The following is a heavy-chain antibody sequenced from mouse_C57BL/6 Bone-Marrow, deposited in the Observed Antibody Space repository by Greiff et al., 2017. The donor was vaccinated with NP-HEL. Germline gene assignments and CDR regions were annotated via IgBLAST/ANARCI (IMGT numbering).Heavy chain of an antibody. CDR3: ARSYYYGSRYFDY. J-gene: IGHJ2*01. CDR1: GYTFTSYW. V-gene: IGHV1-55*01. CDR2: IYPGSGST. D-gene: IGHD1-1*01. Sequence: VQLQQPGAELVKPGASVKMSCKASGYTFTSYWITWVKQRPGQGLEWIGDIYPGSGSTNYNEKFKSKATLTVDTSSSTAYMQISSLTSEDSAVYYCARSYYYGSRYFDYWGQGTTLTVSS.